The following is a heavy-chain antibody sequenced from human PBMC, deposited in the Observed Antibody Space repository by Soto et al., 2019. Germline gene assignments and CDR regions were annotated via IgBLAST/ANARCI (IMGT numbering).Heavy chain of an antibody. V-gene: IGHV3-30*18. CDR3: AKDLGATVYYYGMDV. Sequence: PGGSLRLSCAASGFTFSSYGMHWVRQAPGKGLEWVAVISYDGSNKYYADSGKGRFTISRDNSKNTLYLQMNSLRAEDTAVYYCAKDLGATVYYYGMDVWGQGTTVTVSS. CDR1: GFTFSSYG. CDR2: ISYDGSNK. J-gene: IGHJ6*02. D-gene: IGHD1-26*01.